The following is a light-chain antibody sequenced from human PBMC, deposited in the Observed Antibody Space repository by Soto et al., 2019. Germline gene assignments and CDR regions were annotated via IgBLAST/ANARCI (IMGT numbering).Light chain of an antibody. CDR3: QQYGRSPLT. Sequence: EIVMTHSPATLSVSPCERATLSFRASQGVSSNLAWYQQKPGQAPRLLIYGASTRATGIPARFSGSGSGTDFTLTISRLEPEDFAVYYCQQYGRSPLTFGQGTKVDIK. J-gene: IGKJ1*01. CDR2: GAS. CDR1: QGVSSN. V-gene: IGKV3-15*01.